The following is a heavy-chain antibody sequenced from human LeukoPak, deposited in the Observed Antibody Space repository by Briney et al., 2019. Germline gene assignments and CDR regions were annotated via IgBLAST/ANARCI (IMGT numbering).Heavy chain of an antibody. CDR2: IWYDGSNK. Sequence: GGSLRLSCAASGFTFSSYGMHWVRQAPGKGLEGVAVIWYDGSNKFHADSVKGRFTISRDNSKNTVFLQMKSLRVEDTAVYFCARDLGDYDILTGYYRPYFFDYWGQGTLVTVSS. CDR1: GFTFSSYG. V-gene: IGHV3-33*01. D-gene: IGHD3-9*01. CDR3: ARDLGDYDILTGYYRPYFFDY. J-gene: IGHJ4*02.